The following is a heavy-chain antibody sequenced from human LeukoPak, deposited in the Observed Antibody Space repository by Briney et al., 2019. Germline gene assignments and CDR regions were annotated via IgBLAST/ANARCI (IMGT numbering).Heavy chain of an antibody. Sequence: GGSLRLSCAASGFAFSNYAMSWVRQAPGKGLEWVSSISDSGDRTYYADSVKGRFTISRDNSRNTPYLQMNSLGAEDTAIFYCAKLGGDWQKLPSWGQGTLVTVSS. CDR3: AKLGGDWQKLPS. V-gene: IGHV3-23*01. CDR2: ISDSGDRT. CDR1: GFAFSNYA. J-gene: IGHJ5*02. D-gene: IGHD6-13*01.